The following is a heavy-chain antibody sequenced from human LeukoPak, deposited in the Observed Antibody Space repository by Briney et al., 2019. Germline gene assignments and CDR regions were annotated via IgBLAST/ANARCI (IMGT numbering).Heavy chain of an antibody. J-gene: IGHJ6*02. D-gene: IGHD5-12*01. CDR1: GYTFTGYY. CDR2: INPNSGGT. CDR3: ARVRVATSHYYYGMDV. V-gene: IGHV1-2*02. Sequence: GASVKVSCKASGYTFTGYYMHWVRQAPGQGVEGMGWINPNSGGTNYAQKFQGRVTMTRDTSISTAYMELSRLRSDDTAVYYCARVRVATSHYYYGMDVWGQGTTVTVSS.